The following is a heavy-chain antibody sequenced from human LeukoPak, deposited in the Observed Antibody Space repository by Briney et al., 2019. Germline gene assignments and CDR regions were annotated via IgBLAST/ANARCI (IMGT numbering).Heavy chain of an antibody. CDR3: ARRGAQKGYSYGYEYY. D-gene: IGHD5-18*01. Sequence: SQTLSLTCTVSGGSICSSSYYWGWIRQPPGKGLVWIGSIYYSGSTYYNPSLKSRVTISVDTSKNQFSLKLSSVTAADTAVYYCARRGAQKGYSYGYEYYWGQGTLVTVSS. V-gene: IGHV4-39*01. CDR1: GGSICSSSYY. J-gene: IGHJ4*02. CDR2: IYYSGST.